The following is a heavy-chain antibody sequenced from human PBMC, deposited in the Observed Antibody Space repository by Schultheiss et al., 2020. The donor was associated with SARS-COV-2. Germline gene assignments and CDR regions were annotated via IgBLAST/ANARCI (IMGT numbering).Heavy chain of an antibody. J-gene: IGHJ2*01. CDR3: ARDAPGDYAWYFDL. V-gene: IGHV3-23*01. CDR2: ISGSGGST. Sequence: GESLKISCAASGFTFSSYAMSWVRQAPGKGLEWVSAISGSGGSTYYADSVKGRFTISRHNSKNTLYLQMNSLRSEDTAVYYCARDAPGDYAWYFDLWGRGTLVTVSS. D-gene: IGHD4-17*01. CDR1: GFTFSSYA.